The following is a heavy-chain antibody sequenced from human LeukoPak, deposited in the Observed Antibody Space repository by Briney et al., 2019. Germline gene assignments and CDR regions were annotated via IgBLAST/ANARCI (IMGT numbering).Heavy chain of an antibody. J-gene: IGHJ5*02. CDR3: AREYGDYVFHWFGP. D-gene: IGHD4-17*01. Sequence: SETLSLTCTVSGGSITSYHWTWIRQPAGKGLEWIGRINTSGSTNYNPSLKSRVTMSVDTSKNQFSLKLSSVTAADTAVYYCAREYGDYVFHWFGPWGQGTLVTVSS. CDR2: INTSGST. V-gene: IGHV4-4*07. CDR1: GGSITSYH.